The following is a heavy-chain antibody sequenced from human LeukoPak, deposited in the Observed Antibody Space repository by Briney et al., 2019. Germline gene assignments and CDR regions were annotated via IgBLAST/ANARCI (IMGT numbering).Heavy chain of an antibody. Sequence: PGGSLRLSCAASGFTFSSYSMSWVRQAPGKGLEWVSSISSSSSYIYYADSVKGRFTISRDNAKNSLYLQMNSLRAEDTAVYYCAREWAIQLGIFYYYYGMDVWGQGTTVTVSS. CDR1: GFTFSSYS. CDR2: ISSSSSYI. J-gene: IGHJ6*02. D-gene: IGHD5-18*01. V-gene: IGHV3-21*01. CDR3: AREWAIQLGIFYYYYGMDV.